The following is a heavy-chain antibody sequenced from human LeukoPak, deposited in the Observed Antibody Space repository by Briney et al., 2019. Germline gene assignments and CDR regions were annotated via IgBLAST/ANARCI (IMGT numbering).Heavy chain of an antibody. CDR3: TGGYDRGVFDY. J-gene: IGHJ4*02. V-gene: IGHV3-53*01. Sequence: GGSLRLSCAASGFTVSSNYMSWVRQAPGKGLEWVSAIYSGGSTYYADSVKGRFTISRDNSKNTLYLQMNSLRAEDTAVYYCTGGYDRGVFDYWGQGTLVTVSS. CDR2: IYSGGST. D-gene: IGHD5-12*01. CDR1: GFTVSSNY.